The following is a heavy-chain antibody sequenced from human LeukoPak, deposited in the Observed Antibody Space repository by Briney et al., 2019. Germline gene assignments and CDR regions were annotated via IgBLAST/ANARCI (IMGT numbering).Heavy chain of an antibody. CDR2: INPNSGGT. CDR1: GYTFTGYY. CDR3: ARATYYYDSSGYRY. V-gene: IGHV1-2*02. D-gene: IGHD3-22*01. Sequence: GASVKVSRKASGYTFTGYYMHWVRQAPGQGLEWMGWINPNSGGTNYAQKFQGRVTMTRDTSISTAYMELSRLRSDDTAVYYCARATYYYDSSGYRYWGQGTLVTVSS. J-gene: IGHJ4*02.